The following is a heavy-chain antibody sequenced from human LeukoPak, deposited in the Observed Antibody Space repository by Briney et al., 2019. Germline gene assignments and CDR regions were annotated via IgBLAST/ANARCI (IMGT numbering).Heavy chain of an antibody. CDR3: TTDTFGARDS. CDR2: INEDGSST. V-gene: IGHV3-74*01. D-gene: IGHD3-10*01. CDR1: GYTFSRYW. J-gene: IGHJ4*02. Sequence: GGSLRLSCAASGYTFSRYWMHWVGQGPGKGLVWVSRINEDGSSTSYAESVRGRFTISRDNAKNTLYLQMNSLRAEDAAVYYCTTDTFGARDSWGQGTLVTVSS.